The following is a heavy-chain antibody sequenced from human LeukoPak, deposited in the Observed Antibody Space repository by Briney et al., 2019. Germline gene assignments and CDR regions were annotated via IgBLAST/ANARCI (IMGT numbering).Heavy chain of an antibody. V-gene: IGHV1-24*01. CDR2: FDPEDGET. Sequence: ASVKVSCKVSGYTLTELTMHWVRQAPGKGLEWMGGFDPEDGETIYAQKFQGRVTITADESTSTAYMELSSLRSEDTAVYYCARDQLSVLYSGSYRGGHFDYWGQGTLVTVSS. CDR1: GYTLTELT. CDR3: ARDQLSVLYSGSYRGGHFDY. D-gene: IGHD1-26*01. J-gene: IGHJ4*02.